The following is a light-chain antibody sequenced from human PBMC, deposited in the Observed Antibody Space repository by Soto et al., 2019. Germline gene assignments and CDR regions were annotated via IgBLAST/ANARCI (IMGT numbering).Light chain of an antibody. V-gene: IGLV1-44*01. CDR2: SNN. J-gene: IGLJ2*01. CDR3: AAWDDSLNVLD. CDR1: SSNIGSKS. Sequence: QSVLTQPPSVSGTPGQRVNMSCSGSSSNIGSKSVSWYQHLPQTAPKLLIYSNNQRPSGIPGRFAGSKSGTSASLAISGLQSDDETQYFCAAWDDSLNVLDFGVGTQVTVL.